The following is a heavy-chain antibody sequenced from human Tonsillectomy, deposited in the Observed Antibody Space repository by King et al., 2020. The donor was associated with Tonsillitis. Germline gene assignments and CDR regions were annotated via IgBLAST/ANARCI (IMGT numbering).Heavy chain of an antibody. CDR3: ARGGRTYYYDSSGYYSNWFDP. J-gene: IGHJ5*02. Sequence: VQLQQWGAGLLKPSETLSLTCAVYGGSFSGYYWSWIRQPPGKGLEWIGEINHSGSTNYNPSLKSRVTISVDTSKNQFSLKLSSVTAADTAVYYCARGGRTYYYDSSGYYSNWFDPWGQGTLVTVSS. V-gene: IGHV4-34*01. D-gene: IGHD3-22*01. CDR2: INHSGST. CDR1: GGSFSGYY.